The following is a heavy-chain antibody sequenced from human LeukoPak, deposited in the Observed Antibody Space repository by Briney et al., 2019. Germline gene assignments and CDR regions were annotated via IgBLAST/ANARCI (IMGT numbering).Heavy chain of an antibody. J-gene: IGHJ4*02. Sequence: SQTLSLTCAISGDSVSSNSAAWNWIRQSPSRGLEWLGRTYYRSKWYNDYAVSVKSRITINPDTSKNQFSLQLNSVTPEDTAVYYCAGGGNYYDRSGYYYESSYWGQGTLVTVSS. CDR3: AGGGNYYDRSGYYYESSY. CDR1: GDSVSSNSAA. V-gene: IGHV6-1*01. CDR2: TYYRSKWYN. D-gene: IGHD3-22*01.